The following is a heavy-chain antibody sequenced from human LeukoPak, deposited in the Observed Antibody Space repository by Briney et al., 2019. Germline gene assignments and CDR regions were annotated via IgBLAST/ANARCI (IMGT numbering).Heavy chain of an antibody. CDR2: IRYDGSNK. D-gene: IGHD2-15*01. J-gene: IGHJ6*03. CDR3: AKDRVDYYYYYMDV. CDR1: GFTFSSYG. Sequence: PGGSLRLSCAASGFTFSSYGMHWVRQAPGKGLEWVAFIRYDGSNKYYADSVKGRFTISRDNSKNTLYLQMNSLRAEDTAVYYCAKDRVDYYYYYMDVWGKGTTVTISS. V-gene: IGHV3-30*02.